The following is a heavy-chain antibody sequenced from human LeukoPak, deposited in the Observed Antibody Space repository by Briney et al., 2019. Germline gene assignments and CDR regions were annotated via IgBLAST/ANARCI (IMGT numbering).Heavy chain of an antibody. V-gene: IGHV3-7*03. CDR3: ARVAAAGNYYFDY. CDR1: GFTFSSYW. CDR2: IKQDGSEK. J-gene: IGHJ4*02. D-gene: IGHD6-13*01. Sequence: RSGGSLRLSCAASGFTFSSYWMSWVRQAPGKGLEWVANIKQDGSEKYYVDSVKGRFTISRDNAKNSLYLQMNSLRAEDTAVYFCARVAAAGNYYFDYWGQGTLVTVSS.